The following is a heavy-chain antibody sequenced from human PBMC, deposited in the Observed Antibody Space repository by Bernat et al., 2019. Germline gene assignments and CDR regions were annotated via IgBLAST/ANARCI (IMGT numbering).Heavy chain of an antibody. Sequence: QVQLVESGGGLVKPGGSLRLSCAASGFTFSDYYMSWIRQAPGKGLEWVSYISSSSSYTKYADSVKGRFTSSRENAKNSLYLQMNSLRAEDTAVYYCARGTRSGFPDGLPSGYWGQGTLVTVSS. CDR1: GFTFSDYY. J-gene: IGHJ4*02. CDR3: ARGTRSGFPDGLPSGY. D-gene: IGHD1-26*01. CDR2: ISSSSSYT. V-gene: IGHV3-11*06.